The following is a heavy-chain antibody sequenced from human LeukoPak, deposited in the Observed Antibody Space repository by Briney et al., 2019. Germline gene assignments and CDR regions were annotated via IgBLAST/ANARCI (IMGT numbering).Heavy chain of an antibody. D-gene: IGHD6-13*01. Sequence: SVKVSCKASGGTFGSYAISWVRQAPGQGLEWMGGIIPIFGTANYAQKFQGRVTSTADESTSTAYMELSSLRSEDTAVYYCARDRIAAAGTTYYYYGMDVWGQGTTVTVSS. J-gene: IGHJ6*02. CDR1: GGTFGSYA. V-gene: IGHV1-69*13. CDR3: ARDRIAAAGTTYYYYGMDV. CDR2: IIPIFGTA.